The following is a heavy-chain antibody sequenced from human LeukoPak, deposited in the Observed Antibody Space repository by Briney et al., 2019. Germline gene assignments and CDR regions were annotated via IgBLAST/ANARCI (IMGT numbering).Heavy chain of an antibody. D-gene: IGHD4-23*01. V-gene: IGHV3-30-3*01. Sequence: GGSLRLSCAASEFPFSTYAMHWFRQAPGKGLEWVAVISYDGSTIHYADSVKGRFTISRDNSKNTLYLQMNSLRGEDTAVYYCARDGFMTTVITGARPFDYWGRGTLVTVSS. J-gene: IGHJ4*02. CDR1: EFPFSTYA. CDR3: ARDGFMTTVITGARPFDY. CDR2: ISYDGSTI.